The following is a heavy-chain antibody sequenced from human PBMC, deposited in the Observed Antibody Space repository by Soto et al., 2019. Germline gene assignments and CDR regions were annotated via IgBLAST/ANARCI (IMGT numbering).Heavy chain of an antibody. V-gene: IGHV4-31*03. D-gene: IGHD2-2*01. J-gene: IGHJ5*02. CDR3: ARGRYCSSARCYAGWFDP. CDR2: IFYSGST. Sequence: SETLSLPCIVSGASIISGGYYWSWIRQHPGKGLEWIGYIFYSGSTYYNPSLKSRLTISIDTSKNQFSLKLSSVTAADTAVYYCARGRYCSSARCYAGWFDPWGQGALVTVS. CDR1: GASIISGGYY.